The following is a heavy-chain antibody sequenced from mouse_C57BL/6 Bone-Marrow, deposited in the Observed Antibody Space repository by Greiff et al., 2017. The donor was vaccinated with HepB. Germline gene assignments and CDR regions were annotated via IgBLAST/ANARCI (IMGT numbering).Heavy chain of an antibody. V-gene: IGHV1-69*01. J-gene: IGHJ1*03. CDR1: GYTFTSYW. CDR3: ARPCYYGSSIWYFDV. D-gene: IGHD1-1*01. CDR2: IDPSDSYT. Sequence: QVQLKQPGAELVMPGASVKLSCKASGYTFTSYWMHWVKQRPGQGLEWIGEIDPSDSYTNYNQKFKGKSTLTVDKSSSTAYMQLSSLTSEDSAVYYCARPCYYGSSIWYFDVWGTGTTVTVSS.